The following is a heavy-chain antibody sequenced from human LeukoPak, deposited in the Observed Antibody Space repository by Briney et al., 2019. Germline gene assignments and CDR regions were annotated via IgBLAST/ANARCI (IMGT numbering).Heavy chain of an antibody. V-gene: IGHV3-30*03. J-gene: IGHJ5*02. CDR2: ISYDGSNK. CDR1: GFTFSSYG. D-gene: IGHD3-10*01. Sequence: GGSLRLSCAASGFTFSSYGMHWVRQAPGKGLEWVAVISYDGSNKYYADSVKGRFTISRDNSKNTLYLQMNSLRAEDTAVYYCARGNYGSGSYYQNNWFDPWGQGTLVTVSS. CDR3: ARGNYGSGSYYQNNWFDP.